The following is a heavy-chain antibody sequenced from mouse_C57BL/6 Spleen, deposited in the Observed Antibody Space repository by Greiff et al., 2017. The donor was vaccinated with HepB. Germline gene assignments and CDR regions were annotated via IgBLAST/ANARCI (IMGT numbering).Heavy chain of an antibody. V-gene: IGHV1-76*01. CDR2: IYPGSGNT. D-gene: IGHD1-1*01. Sequence: VQLQQSGAELVRPGASVKLSCKASGYTFTDYYINWVKQRPGQGLEWIARIYPGSGNTYYNEKFKGKATLTAEKSSSTAYMQLSSLTSEDSAVYFCARVSYYYGSSHYFDYWGQGTTLTVSS. J-gene: IGHJ2*01. CDR1: GYTFTDYY. CDR3: ARVSYYYGSSHYFDY.